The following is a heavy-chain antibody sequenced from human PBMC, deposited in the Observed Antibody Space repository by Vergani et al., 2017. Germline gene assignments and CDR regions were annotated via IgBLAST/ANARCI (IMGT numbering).Heavy chain of an antibody. D-gene: IGHD3-3*01. CDR2: INPNSGGT. J-gene: IGHJ6*03. CDR1: GYTFTGYY. Sequence: QVQLVQSGAEVKKPGASVKVSCKASGYTFTGYYMHWVRQAPGQGLEWMGWINPNSGGTNYAQKFQGRVTMTRDTSISTAYMELSRLRSDDTAVYYCAREGAYYDFWSGYYQRYMDVWGKGTTVTVSS. V-gene: IGHV1-2*02. CDR3: AREGAYYDFWSGYYQRYMDV.